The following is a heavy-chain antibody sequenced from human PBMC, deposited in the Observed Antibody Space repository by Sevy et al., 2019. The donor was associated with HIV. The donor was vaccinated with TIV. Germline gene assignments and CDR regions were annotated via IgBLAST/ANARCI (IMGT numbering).Heavy chain of an antibody. Sequence: GGSLRLSCAASGFTFRKYYMSWVRQPPGKGLEWVSTLSFGCGEINYADSVKGRFTISRDNSKSSVYLQMNNLRPEDTAVYYCAREGCTKPHDYWGQGTLVTVSS. V-gene: IGHV3-23*01. D-gene: IGHD2-8*01. CDR1: GFTFRKYY. CDR3: AREGCTKPHDY. J-gene: IGHJ4*02. CDR2: LSFGCGEI.